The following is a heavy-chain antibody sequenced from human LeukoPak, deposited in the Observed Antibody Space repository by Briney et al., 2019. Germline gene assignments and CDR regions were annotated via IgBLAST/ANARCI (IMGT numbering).Heavy chain of an antibody. CDR2: INPNSGGT. V-gene: IGHV1-2*02. Sequence: ASVTVSCKASGYTFTGYYMHWVRQAPGQGLEWMGWINPNSGGTNYAQKFQGRVTMTRDTSISTAYMELSRLRSDDTAVYYCARDYPLDIVVVPAAMALDYWGQGTLVTVSS. J-gene: IGHJ4*02. CDR1: GYTFTGYY. CDR3: ARDYPLDIVVVPAAMALDY. D-gene: IGHD2-2*01.